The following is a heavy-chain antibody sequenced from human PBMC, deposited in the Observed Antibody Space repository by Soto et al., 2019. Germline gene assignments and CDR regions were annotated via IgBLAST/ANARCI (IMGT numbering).Heavy chain of an antibody. Sequence: WVRQAPGKGLEWVGRIKSKTDGGTTDYAAPVKGRFTISRDDSKNTLYLQMNSLKTEDTAVYYCTTAYYDRSRGYYFYSGMDVWGQGTTVTV. J-gene: IGHJ6*02. CDR2: IKSKTDGGTT. V-gene: IGHV3-15*01. CDR3: TTAYYDRSRGYYFYSGMDV. D-gene: IGHD3-22*01.